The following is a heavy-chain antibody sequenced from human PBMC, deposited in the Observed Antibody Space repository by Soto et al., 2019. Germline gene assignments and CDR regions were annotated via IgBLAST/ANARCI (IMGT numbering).Heavy chain of an antibody. CDR1: GFTFTTYA. V-gene: IGHV3-23*01. Sequence: HLGGSLRLSCAASGFTFTTYAMSWVRQAPGKGLEWVSAISGSGGSTYYADSLKGRFTISRDNSKNTLYLQMNSLRAEDTAEYFCAKGGSPWTSELYYMDVWGKGTTVTVSS. J-gene: IGHJ6*03. CDR3: AKGGSPWTSELYYMDV. D-gene: IGHD1-1*01. CDR2: ISGSGGST.